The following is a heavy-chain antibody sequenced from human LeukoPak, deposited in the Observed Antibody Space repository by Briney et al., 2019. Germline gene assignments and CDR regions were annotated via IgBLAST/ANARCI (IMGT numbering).Heavy chain of an antibody. J-gene: IGHJ4*02. V-gene: IGHV3-53*05. CDR3: ARGEYYFDY. CDR2: LHTGGRT. Sequence: GGSLRLSCAASGFIVSNSYMGWVRQAPGKGLEWVSVLHTGGRTFYADSVMGRFTISTDNSKNTLYLQMNSLRAEDTAVYYCARGEYYFDYWGQGTLVTVSS. CDR1: GFIVSNSY.